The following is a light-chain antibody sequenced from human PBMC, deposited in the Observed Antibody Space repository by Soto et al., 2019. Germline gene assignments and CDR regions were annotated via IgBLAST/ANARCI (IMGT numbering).Light chain of an antibody. CDR3: QQYGNSPIT. CDR2: GTS. V-gene: IGKV3-20*01. CDR1: ERIYSAY. J-gene: IGKJ5*01. Sequence: EVVLKQSTVTLSLSRGEIATLSCRASERIYSAYLGWYQQKPGQAPRLLIYGTSSRATGIPDRFSGSGSGTDFTLTISRLEPEDFAVYYCQQYGNSPITFGQGRRLEIK.